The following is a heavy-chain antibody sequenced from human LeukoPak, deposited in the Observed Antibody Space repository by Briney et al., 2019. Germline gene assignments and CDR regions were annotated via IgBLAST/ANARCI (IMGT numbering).Heavy chain of an antibody. Sequence: PGGSLRLSCAASGFTFSSYEMNWVRQAPGKGLEWVSYISSSGSTIYYADSVRGRFTISTDNAKNSLYLQMNSLRAEDTAVYYCARALHFWSGYYLVYYFDYWGQGTLVTVSS. CDR1: GFTFSSYE. J-gene: IGHJ4*02. CDR2: ISSSGSTI. CDR3: ARALHFWSGYYLVYYFDY. D-gene: IGHD3-3*01. V-gene: IGHV3-48*03.